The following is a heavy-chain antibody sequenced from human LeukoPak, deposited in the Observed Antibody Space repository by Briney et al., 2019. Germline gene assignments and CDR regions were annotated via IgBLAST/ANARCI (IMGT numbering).Heavy chain of an antibody. V-gene: IGHV3-30-3*01. CDR3: ARGPRITMVRGGGANWFDP. J-gene: IGHJ5*02. Sequence: GRSLRLSCAASGFTFENYRMHWVRQAPGKGLEWVSLITHDGSNKYYADSVKGRFTISRDNSKNTVHLQMSSLRTEDTAVYYCARGPRITMVRGGGANWFDPWGQGTLVTVSS. CDR2: ITHDGSNK. CDR1: GFTFENYR. D-gene: IGHD3-10*01.